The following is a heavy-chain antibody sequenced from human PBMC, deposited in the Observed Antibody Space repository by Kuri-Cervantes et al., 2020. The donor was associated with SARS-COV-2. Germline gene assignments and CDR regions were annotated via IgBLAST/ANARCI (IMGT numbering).Heavy chain of an antibody. CDR3: ARTPGYYYDSSGYYSNWFDP. CDR2: IYYNGVT. J-gene: IGHJ5*02. CDR1: GGSIRSGAYY. V-gene: IGHV4-31*03. D-gene: IGHD3-22*01. Sequence: SETLSLTCSVSGGSIRSGAYYCHWIRHRPGKGLEWIGNIYYNGVTYYNPSLKSRVTISVDTSKNQFSLKLSSVTAADTAVYYCARTPGYYYDSSGYYSNWFDPWGQGTLVTVSS.